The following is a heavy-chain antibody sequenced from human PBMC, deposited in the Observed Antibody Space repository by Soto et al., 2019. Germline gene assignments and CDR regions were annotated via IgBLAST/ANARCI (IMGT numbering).Heavy chain of an antibody. Sequence: ASVKVSCKASGYTFTGYYMHWVRQAPGQGLEWMGWINPNSGGTNYAQKFQGRVTMTRDMSISTAYMELSRLRSDDTAMYYCARDMGYSRSYYYHYYGMDVWGQGTTVTVSS. V-gene: IGHV1-2*02. CDR2: INPNSGGT. CDR1: GYTFTGYY. J-gene: IGHJ6*02. CDR3: ARDMGYSRSYYYHYYGMDV. D-gene: IGHD6-13*01.